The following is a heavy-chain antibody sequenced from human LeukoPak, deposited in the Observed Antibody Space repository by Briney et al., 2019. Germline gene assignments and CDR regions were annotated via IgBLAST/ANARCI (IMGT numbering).Heavy chain of an antibody. CDR2: INPNSGSA. CDR1: GYTFTGYY. Sequence: ASVTVSCKSSGYTFTGYYMHWGRQPPGQGLEWMGWINPNSGSANYAQKYPGRVTMTRATSISTAYMGLSRLRPDDTAVYCCARSVVVPAARDYWGEGTLVTVSS. D-gene: IGHD2-2*01. CDR3: ARSVVVPAARDY. V-gene: IGHV1-2*02. J-gene: IGHJ4*02.